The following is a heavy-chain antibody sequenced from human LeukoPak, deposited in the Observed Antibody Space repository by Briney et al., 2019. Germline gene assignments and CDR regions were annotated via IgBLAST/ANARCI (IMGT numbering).Heavy chain of an antibody. J-gene: IGHJ5*02. Sequence: PSETLSLTCTVSGGSISSYYWSWIRQPPGKGLEWFGYIYYSGSTNYNPSLKSRVTISVDTSKNQFSLKLSSVTAADTAVYYCASWGYYYDSSGYYSTKRYNWFDPWGQGTLVTVSS. V-gene: IGHV4-59*01. CDR2: IYYSGST. CDR1: GGSISSYY. CDR3: ASWGYYYDSSGYYSTKRYNWFDP. D-gene: IGHD3-22*01.